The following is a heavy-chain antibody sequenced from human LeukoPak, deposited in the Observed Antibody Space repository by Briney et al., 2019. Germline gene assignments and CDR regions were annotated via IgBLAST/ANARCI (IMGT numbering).Heavy chain of an antibody. D-gene: IGHD6-6*01. CDR1: GGSIRSSTYY. CDR2: IYYSGSA. Sequence: SETLSLTCTVSGGSIRSSTYYWGWIRLPPGKGLEWIGNIYYSGSAYYNPSLKSRVTISVNTSKNQFSLKLSSVTAADTAVYYCARRSAIDYYIDVWGRGTTVTVSS. V-gene: IGHV4-39*01. CDR3: ARRSAIDYYIDV. J-gene: IGHJ6*03.